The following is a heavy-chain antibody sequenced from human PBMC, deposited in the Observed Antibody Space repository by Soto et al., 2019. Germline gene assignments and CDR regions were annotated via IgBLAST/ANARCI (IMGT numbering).Heavy chain of an antibody. Sequence: EVQLVETGGGLIQPGGSLRLSCAASGFTVSNNYMSWVRQAPGKGLEWVSLIYSGGSTFYADSVKGRFTISRDNSKNTLFLQMNSLRAEDTAVYFCATYTSLDYWGQGTLVTVS. CDR1: GFTVSNNY. D-gene: IGHD2-2*02. J-gene: IGHJ4*02. V-gene: IGHV3-53*02. CDR2: IYSGGST. CDR3: ATYTSLDY.